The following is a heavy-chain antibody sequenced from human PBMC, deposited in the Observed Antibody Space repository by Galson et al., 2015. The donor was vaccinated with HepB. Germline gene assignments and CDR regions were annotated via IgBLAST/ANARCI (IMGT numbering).Heavy chain of an antibody. CDR2: IYSGGST. D-gene: IGHD3-22*01. J-gene: IGHJ6*02. Sequence: SLRLSCAASGFTVSSNYMSWVRQAPGKGLEWVSVIYSGGSTYYADSVKGRFTISRNNSKNTLYLQMNSLRAEDTAVYYCAEGLQYYYDSSGYRDRPNYGMDVWGQGTTVTVSS. CDR3: AEGLQYYYDSSGYRDRPNYGMDV. V-gene: IGHV3-66*01. CDR1: GFTVSSNY.